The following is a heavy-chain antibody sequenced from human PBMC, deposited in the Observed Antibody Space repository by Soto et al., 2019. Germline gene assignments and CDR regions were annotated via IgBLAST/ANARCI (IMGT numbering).Heavy chain of an antibody. Sequence: QVQLVESGGGVVQPGRSLRLSCAASGFTFSNYGMHWVRQAPGKGLEWVIVISYDGNVAYYVDSVKGRLTISRDNPKNTLYPQTNSLRSEDTVMNYCAKEGAITSWYFDYWGQGTLVTVSS. J-gene: IGHJ4*02. D-gene: IGHD2-2*01. V-gene: IGHV3-30*18. CDR2: ISYDGNVA. CDR1: GFTFSNYG. CDR3: AKEGAITSWYFDY.